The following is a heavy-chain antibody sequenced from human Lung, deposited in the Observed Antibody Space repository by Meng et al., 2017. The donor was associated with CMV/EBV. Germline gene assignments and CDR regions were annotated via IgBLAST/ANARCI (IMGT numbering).Heavy chain of an antibody. CDR1: GFTFADYA. Sequence: SCTAFGFTFADYAMTWVRQAPGKGLEWVGFITSKAYGGTTQYAASVKARFTISRDDSKRIAYLQMNSLKIEDTAVYFCSRGVPIRPVPAAIGRGSFYFDYWGQGTLVTVSS. V-gene: IGHV3-49*04. D-gene: IGHD2-2*01. CDR3: SRGVPIRPVPAAIGRGSFYFDY. CDR2: ITSKAYGGTT. J-gene: IGHJ4*02.